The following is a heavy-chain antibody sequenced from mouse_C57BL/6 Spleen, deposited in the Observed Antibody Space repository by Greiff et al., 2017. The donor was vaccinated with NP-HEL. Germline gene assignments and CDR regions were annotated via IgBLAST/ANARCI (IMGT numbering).Heavy chain of an antibody. CDR1: GYTFTSYW. D-gene: IGHD4-1*01. J-gene: IGHJ2*01. CDR2: IDPSDSYT. CDR3: ARSGGTRYFDY. V-gene: IGHV1-69*01. Sequence: VQLQQPGAELVMPGASVKLSCKASGYTFTSYWMHWVKQRPGQGLEWIGEIDPSDSYTNYNQKFKGKSTLTVDKSSSTAYMQLSSLTSEDSAVYYCARSGGTRYFDYWGQGTTLTVSS.